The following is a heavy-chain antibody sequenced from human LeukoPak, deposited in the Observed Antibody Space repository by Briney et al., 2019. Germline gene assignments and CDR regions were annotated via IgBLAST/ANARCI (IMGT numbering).Heavy chain of an antibody. Sequence: SETLSLTCAVYGGSFSGYYWSWIRQPPGKGLEWIGELNHSGSTNYNPSLKSRVTISVDTSKNQFSLKLSSMTAADTAVYYCARSGYCSSTSCYRREYYYYYYMDVWGKGTTVTVSS. CDR2: LNHSGST. CDR3: ARSGYCSSTSCYRREYYYYYYMDV. D-gene: IGHD2-2*02. J-gene: IGHJ6*03. CDR1: GGSFSGYY. V-gene: IGHV4-34*01.